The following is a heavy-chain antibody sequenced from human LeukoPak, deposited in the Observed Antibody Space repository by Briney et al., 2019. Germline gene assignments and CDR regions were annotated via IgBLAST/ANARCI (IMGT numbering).Heavy chain of an antibody. Sequence: SVKVPCKASGGTFSSYAISWVRQAPGQGLEWMGRIIPILGIANYAQKFQGRVTITADKSTSTAYMELCSLRSEDTAVYYCARRYGTDAFDIWGQGTMVTVSS. V-gene: IGHV1-69*04. CDR2: IIPILGIA. J-gene: IGHJ3*02. CDR3: ARRYGTDAFDI. CDR1: GGTFSSYA. D-gene: IGHD4-17*01.